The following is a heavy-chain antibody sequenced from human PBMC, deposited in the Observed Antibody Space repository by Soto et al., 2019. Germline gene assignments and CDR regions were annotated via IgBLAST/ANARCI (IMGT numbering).Heavy chain of an antibody. CDR1: GYTFSTYA. CDR2: INGGTGQT. CDR3: ARGKGMEENYYYYGMDI. Sequence: ASVKVSCKASGYTFSTYAMHWVRQAPGQSLEWMGWINGGTGQTRYSQRFQDRVTITRDTSASTAYMELTSRTSEDTAVYYCARGKGMEENYYYYGMDIWGQGTTVTVSS. D-gene: IGHD1-1*01. V-gene: IGHV1-3*01. J-gene: IGHJ6*02.